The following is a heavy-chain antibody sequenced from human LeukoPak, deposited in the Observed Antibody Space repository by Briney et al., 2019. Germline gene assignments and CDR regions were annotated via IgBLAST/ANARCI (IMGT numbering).Heavy chain of an antibody. CDR1: GYXFTGYY. V-gene: IGHV1-2*02. Sequence: ASVKVSCKASGYXFTGYYIHWVRQAPGQGLEWMGWINPNSGGTNYAQKFQGRVTMTRDTSISTAYMELSILRSDDTAVYYCARESLSGTTTIWFGPWGQGTLVSVSS. J-gene: IGHJ5*02. CDR3: ARESLSGTTTIWFGP. D-gene: IGHD1-20*01. CDR2: INPNSGGT.